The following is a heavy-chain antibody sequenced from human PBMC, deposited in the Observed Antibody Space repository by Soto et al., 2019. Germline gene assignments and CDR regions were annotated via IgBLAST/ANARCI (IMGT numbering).Heavy chain of an antibody. Sequence: EVVLLESGGGLVQRGGSLRLSCAASGFPFSSYVMSWVRQAPGKGLEWVSGISGGGSNTFYADSVKGRFTISRDNSKNTLLLQMNSLGAEDTAVYYCAKDSNKYSSSLRGRYFDYWGQGIGVTVSS. V-gene: IGHV3-23*01. D-gene: IGHD4-4*01. CDR1: GFPFSSYV. CDR3: AKDSNKYSSSLRGRYFDY. J-gene: IGHJ4*02. CDR2: ISGGGSNT.